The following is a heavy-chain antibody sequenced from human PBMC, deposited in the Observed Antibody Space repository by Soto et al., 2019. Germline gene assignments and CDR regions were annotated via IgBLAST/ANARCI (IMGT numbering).Heavy chain of an antibody. CDR2: IIPILDIA. J-gene: IGHJ5*02. D-gene: IGHD6-13*01. V-gene: IGHV1-69*02. CDR1: GGTFSSYT. CDR3: ARKQELEQHRQEPCSDP. Sequence: SVKVSCKASGGTFSSYTLTWSRQAPGQGLEWMGRIIPILDIANYAQKFQGRVTITADKSTNTAYMELSSLRSEDTAVHYCARKQELEQHRQEPCSDPGGKETPSPSPQ.